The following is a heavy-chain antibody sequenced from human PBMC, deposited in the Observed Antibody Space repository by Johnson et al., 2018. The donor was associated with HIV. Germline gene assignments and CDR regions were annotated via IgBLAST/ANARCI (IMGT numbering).Heavy chain of an antibody. J-gene: IGHJ3*02. D-gene: IGHD3-22*01. Sequence: VQLVESGGGVVRPGGSLRLSCAASGFTFDDYGMSWVRQAPGKGLEWVSGIDWNGGRQGYVDSVKGRFTISRDNAKKSLYLEMNSLRAEDTALYYCARQHNYDSSGQGGGLDIWGQGTMVTVSS. CDR2: IDWNGGRQ. CDR3: ARQHNYDSSGQGGGLDI. V-gene: IGHV3-20*04. CDR1: GFTFDDYG.